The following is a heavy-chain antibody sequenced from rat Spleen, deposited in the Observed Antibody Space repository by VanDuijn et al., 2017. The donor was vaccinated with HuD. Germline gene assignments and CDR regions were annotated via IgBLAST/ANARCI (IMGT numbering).Heavy chain of an antibody. Sequence: EVQLVESGGGLVQPGRSLKLSCAASGFTFSDYYIAWVRQAPTKGLEWVATISYDGSSTYYRDSVKGRFTISRDNAKSTLYLQMDSLRSEDTATYYCARHTMALIFFDYWGQGVMVTVS. J-gene: IGHJ2*01. V-gene: IGHV5-7*01. CDR2: ISYDGSST. CDR3: ARHTMALIFFDY. D-gene: IGHD1-7*01. CDR1: GFTFSDYY.